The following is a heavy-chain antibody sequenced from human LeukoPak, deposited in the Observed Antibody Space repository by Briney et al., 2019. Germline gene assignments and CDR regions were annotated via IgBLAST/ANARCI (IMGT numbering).Heavy chain of an antibody. V-gene: IGHV3-48*03. CDR3: ARDGLTMVRGVIPFDY. D-gene: IGHD3-10*01. Sequence: GGSLRLSCAASGFTFSSYEMNWVRQAPGKGLEWVSYISSSGSTIYYADSVKGRFTISRDNAKNSLYPQMNSLRAEDTAVYYCARDGLTMVRGVIPFDYWGQGTLVTVSS. CDR2: ISSSGSTI. J-gene: IGHJ4*02. CDR1: GFTFSSYE.